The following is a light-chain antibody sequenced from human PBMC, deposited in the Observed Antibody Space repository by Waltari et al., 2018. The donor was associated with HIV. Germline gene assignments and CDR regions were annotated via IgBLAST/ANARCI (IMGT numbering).Light chain of an antibody. CDR1: QSISGN. CDR2: GAS. CDR3: QQYNNWPRT. V-gene: IGKV3-15*01. Sequence: EIVMTQSPVTLSVSPEERATLSCRASQSISGNLAWYQQKPGQAPRLLIYGASTRATGIPARFSGSGSGTEFTLTISSLQSEDFAVYYCQQYNNWPRTFGQGTKLEIK. J-gene: IGKJ2*01.